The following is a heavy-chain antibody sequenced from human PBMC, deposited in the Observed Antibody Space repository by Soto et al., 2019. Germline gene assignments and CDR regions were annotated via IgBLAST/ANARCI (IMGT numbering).Heavy chain of an antibody. J-gene: IGHJ4*02. V-gene: IGHV4-4*07. D-gene: IGHD5-12*01. Sequence: QVNLQESGPGLVKPSETLSVTCTVSGGSISGHSWVWIRQPAGKGLEWIGHIYPSGSTSYNPYLRSRVTMSRGTYTNKFFRNLTSVTAADTAVFYCVRGRSYSVYDFWGPGTLVTVSS. CDR3: VRGRSYSVYDF. CDR2: IYPSGST. CDR1: GGSISGHS.